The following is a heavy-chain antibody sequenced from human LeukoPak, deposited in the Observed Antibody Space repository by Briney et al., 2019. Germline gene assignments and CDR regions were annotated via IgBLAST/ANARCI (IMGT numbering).Heavy chain of an antibody. Sequence: SETLSLTCTVSGGSISSSSYYWGWIRQPPGKGLEWIGSIYYSGSTYYNPSLKSRVTISVDTSKNQFSLKLSSVTAADRAVYYCASESRCSSTSRSPYSYYYMDVGGKGPTVPVS. CDR3: ASESRCSSTSRSPYSYYYMDV. J-gene: IGHJ6*03. D-gene: IGHD2-2*01. V-gene: IGHV4-39*07. CDR2: IYYSGST. CDR1: GGSISSSSYY.